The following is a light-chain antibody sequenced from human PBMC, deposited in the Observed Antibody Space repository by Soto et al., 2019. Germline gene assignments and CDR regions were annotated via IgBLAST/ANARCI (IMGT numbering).Light chain of an antibody. Sequence: EIVLTQSPGTLSLSPGERATLSCRASQSVSSSYLAWYQQKPGQAPRLLIYGASNRATGIPARFRGSGSGTDFTLTISSLEPEDFAVYYCQQRSNWPITFGQGTRLEI. J-gene: IGKJ5*01. CDR2: GAS. CDR1: QSVSSSY. V-gene: IGKV3D-20*02. CDR3: QQRSNWPIT.